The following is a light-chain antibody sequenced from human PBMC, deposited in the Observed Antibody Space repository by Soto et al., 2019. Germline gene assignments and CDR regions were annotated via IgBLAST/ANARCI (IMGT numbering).Light chain of an antibody. J-gene: IGKJ3*01. CDR1: QSVSSSY. Sequence: EIVLTQSPGTLSLSPGERATLSCRASQSVSSSYLAWYQQKPGQAPRLLIYGASSRATGIPDRFSGSGSGTDFTLTISRLEPEDFAVYYCPQYGSSTERFTFAPGTKVDIK. CDR2: GAS. CDR3: PQYGSSTERFT. V-gene: IGKV3-20*01.